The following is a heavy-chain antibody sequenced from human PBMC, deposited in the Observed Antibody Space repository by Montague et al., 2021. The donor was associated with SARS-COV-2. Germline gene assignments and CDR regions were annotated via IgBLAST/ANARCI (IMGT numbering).Heavy chain of an antibody. J-gene: IGHJ4*02. CDR2: ISNSGDTK. CDR3: ARAGEDYYYDSSGFLY. D-gene: IGHD3-22*01. Sequence: SLRLSCAASGFIFSGYEMNWVRQAPGKGPEWVSYISNSGDTKYYADSVKGRFTISRDNAKNSLYLQMSSLRAEDTAVYYCARAGEDYYYDSSGFLYWGQGILVIVSS. CDR1: GFIFSGYE. V-gene: IGHV3-48*03.